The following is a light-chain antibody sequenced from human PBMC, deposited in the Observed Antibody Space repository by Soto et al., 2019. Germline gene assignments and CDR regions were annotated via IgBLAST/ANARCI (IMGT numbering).Light chain of an antibody. J-gene: IGKJ1*01. CDR3: QQYGSSPRT. CDR1: QTVTTH. V-gene: IGKV3D-20*01. CDR2: DAS. Sequence: EIVLTQSPATLSLSPGERATLSCGASQTVTTHLAWYQQKPGQAPRLLIYDASKRATGIPARFSGSGSGTDFTLTISRLEPEDFAVYYCQQYGSSPRTFGQGTKVEIK.